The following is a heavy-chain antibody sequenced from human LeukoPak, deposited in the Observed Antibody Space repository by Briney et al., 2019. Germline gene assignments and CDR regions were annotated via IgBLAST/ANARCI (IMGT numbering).Heavy chain of an antibody. CDR3: VRWVEGDTDY. CDR1: GSSISSSSYY. V-gene: IGHV4-39*07. CDR2: INHSGST. J-gene: IGHJ4*02. D-gene: IGHD1-26*01. Sequence: PSETLSLTCTVSGSSISSSSYYWTWIRQPPGKGLEWIGEINHSGSTSYNPSLKSRLTISVDTSKKQFSLRLSSVTAADTAVYYCVRWVEGDTDYWGQGTLVTVSS.